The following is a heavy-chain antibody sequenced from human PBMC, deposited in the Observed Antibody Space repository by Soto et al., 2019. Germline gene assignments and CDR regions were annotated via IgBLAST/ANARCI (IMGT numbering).Heavy chain of an antibody. CDR2: ISAYNGNT. CDR1: GYTFTSYG. CDR3: AGPFGVVPYYYYGMDV. D-gene: IGHD3-3*01. J-gene: IGHJ6*02. V-gene: IGHV1-18*01. Sequence: GASVKVSCKASGYTFTSYGISWVRQAPGLGLEWMGWISAYNGNTNYAQKLQGRVTMTTDTSTSTAYMELRSLRSDDTAVYYCAGPFGVVPYYYYGMDVWGQGTTVTVSS.